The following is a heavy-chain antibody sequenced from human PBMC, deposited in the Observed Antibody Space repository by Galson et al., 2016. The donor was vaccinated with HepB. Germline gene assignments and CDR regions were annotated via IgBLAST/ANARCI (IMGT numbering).Heavy chain of an antibody. Sequence: SLRLSCASSGFVFKSYAMSWVRQAPGKGLEWVSSLSVISGDSTKYTDSVKGRFIMSRDNSRDTLHRQMNGLQAEDTAVYYCAKLGTTVLKPVTFWGQGILVSVSS. J-gene: IGHJ4*02. D-gene: IGHD4-17*01. CDR2: LSVISGDST. CDR3: AKLGTTVLKPVTF. V-gene: IGHV3-23*01. CDR1: GFVFKSYA.